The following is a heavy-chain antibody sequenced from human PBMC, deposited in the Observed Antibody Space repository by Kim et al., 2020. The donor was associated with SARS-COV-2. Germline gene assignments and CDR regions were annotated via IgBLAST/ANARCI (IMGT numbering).Heavy chain of an antibody. CDR1: GGTFSSYA. D-gene: IGHD3-9*01. V-gene: IGHV1-69*13. CDR2: IIPIFGTA. CDR3: ASGNYDILTGYPNNWFDP. Sequence: SVKVSCKASGGTFSSYAISWVRQAPGQGPEWMGGIIPIFGTANYAQKFQGRVTITADESTSTAYMELSSLRSEDTAVYYCASGNYDILTGYPNNWFDPWGQGTLVTVSS. J-gene: IGHJ5*02.